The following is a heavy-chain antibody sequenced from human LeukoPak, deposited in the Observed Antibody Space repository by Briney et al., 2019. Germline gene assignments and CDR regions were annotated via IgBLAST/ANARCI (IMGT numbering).Heavy chain of an antibody. Sequence: PSETLSLTCAVYGGSFSGYYWSWIRQPPGKGLEWIGEINHSGSTNYNPSLKSRVTISVDTSKNQFSLKLSSVTAADTAVYYCARLFTGIPQRYRSGRGYSYGYGGWFDPWGQGTLVTVSS. J-gene: IGHJ5*02. V-gene: IGHV4-34*01. CDR1: GGSFSGYY. CDR2: INHSGST. D-gene: IGHD5-18*01. CDR3: ARLFTGIPQRYRSGRGYSYGYGGWFDP.